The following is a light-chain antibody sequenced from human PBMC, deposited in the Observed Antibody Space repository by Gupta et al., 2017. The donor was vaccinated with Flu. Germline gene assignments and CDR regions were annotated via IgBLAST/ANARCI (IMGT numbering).Light chain of an antibody. CDR1: SSDVGGDKY. J-gene: IGLJ3*02. CDR2: EVS. CDR3: SSYAGSNNWV. Sequence: SVTISCTGTSSDVGGDKYVSWYQQHPGKAHKLMIYEVSKRPAGVPDRFSGSKSGNTASLTVSGLQAEDEADYYCSSYAGSNNWVFGGGTELTVL. V-gene: IGLV2-8*01.